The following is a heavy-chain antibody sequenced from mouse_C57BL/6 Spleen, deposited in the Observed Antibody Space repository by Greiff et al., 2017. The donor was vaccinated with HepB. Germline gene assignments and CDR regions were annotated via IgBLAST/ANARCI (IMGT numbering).Heavy chain of an antibody. J-gene: IGHJ4*01. CDR3: ARNRLLGYYGSSYADYYAMDY. V-gene: IGHV1-53*01. CDR2: INPSNGGT. CDR1: GYTFTSYW. D-gene: IGHD1-1*01. Sequence: QVQLKQPGTELVKPGASVKLSCKASGYTFTSYWMHWVKQRPGQGLEWIGNINPSNGGTNYNEKFKSKATLTVDKSSSTAYMQLSSLTSEDSAVYYCARNRLLGYYGSSYADYYAMDYWGQGTSVTVSS.